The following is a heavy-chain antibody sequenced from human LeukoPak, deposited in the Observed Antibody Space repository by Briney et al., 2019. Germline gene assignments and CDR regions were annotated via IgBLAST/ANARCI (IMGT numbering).Heavy chain of an antibody. V-gene: IGHV1-8*01. J-gene: IGHJ4*02. Sequence: ASVKVSCKASGYTFTSYDINWVRQATGQGLEWMGWMNPNSGNTGYAQKFQGRVTMTRNTSISTAYMELSSLGSEDTAVYYCARESMTTVTNNFDYWGQGTLVTVSS. CDR2: MNPNSGNT. CDR3: ARESMTTVTNNFDY. D-gene: IGHD4-17*01. CDR1: GYTFTSYD.